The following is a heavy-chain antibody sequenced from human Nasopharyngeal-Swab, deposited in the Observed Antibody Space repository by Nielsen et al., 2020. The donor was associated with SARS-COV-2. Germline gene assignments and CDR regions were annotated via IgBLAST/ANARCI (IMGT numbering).Heavy chain of an antibody. J-gene: IGHJ6*02. CDR2: ISGSGGST. Sequence: GGSLRLSCAASGFTFSSYAMSWVRQAPGKGLEWVSAISGSGGSTYYADSVKGRFTISRDNSKNSLYLQMNSLRTEDTALYYCAKEQGYSSSWYGDYYYYYGMDVWGQGTTVTVSS. CDR3: AKEQGYSSSWYGDYYYYYGMDV. D-gene: IGHD6-13*01. CDR1: GFTFSSYA. V-gene: IGHV3-23*01.